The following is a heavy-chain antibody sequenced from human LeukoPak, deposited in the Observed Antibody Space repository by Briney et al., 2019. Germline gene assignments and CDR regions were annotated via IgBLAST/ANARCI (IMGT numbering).Heavy chain of an antibody. D-gene: IGHD3-9*01. Sequence: GRSLRLSCGVYGFTLRNYGMTWVRQAAGKGLEWVSIIRRGGATTYYAESVKGRFTISRDNSKNTVYLQMYSLRADDTAVYYCAKGNFYHHDPAGYLEEHALDMWGQGTMVTVSS. V-gene: IGHV3-23*01. CDR1: GFTLRNYG. J-gene: IGHJ3*02. CDR2: IRRGGATT. CDR3: AKGNFYHHDPAGYLEEHALDM.